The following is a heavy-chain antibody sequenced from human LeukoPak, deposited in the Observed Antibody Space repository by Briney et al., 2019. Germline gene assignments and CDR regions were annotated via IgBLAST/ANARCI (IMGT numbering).Heavy chain of an antibody. CDR1: GFTVSSNY. J-gene: IGHJ4*02. CDR2: IYSGGST. Sequence: PSGGSLRLSCAATGFTVSSNYMSWVRQAPGQGLEWVSVIYSGGSTYYADSVKGRFTISRDNSKNTLYLQMNSLRAEDTAVYYCAKGMVRGVILKGFDYWGQGTLVSVSS. D-gene: IGHD3-10*01. CDR3: AKGMVRGVILKGFDY. V-gene: IGHV3-53*01.